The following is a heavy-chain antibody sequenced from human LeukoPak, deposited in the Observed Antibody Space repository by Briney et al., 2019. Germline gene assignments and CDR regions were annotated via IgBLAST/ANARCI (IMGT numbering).Heavy chain of an antibody. CDR2: ISSGSSTI. J-gene: IGHJ6*02. Sequence: GGSLRLSCAASGFTFSSYSMNWVRQAPGKGLEWISYISSGSSTIYYADSVKGRFTISRDNAKNSLYLQMNSLRAEDTALYYCAKDISASNYYGMDVWGQGTTVTVPS. CDR1: GFTFSSYS. D-gene: IGHD3-3*02. V-gene: IGHV3-48*01. CDR3: AKDISASNYYGMDV.